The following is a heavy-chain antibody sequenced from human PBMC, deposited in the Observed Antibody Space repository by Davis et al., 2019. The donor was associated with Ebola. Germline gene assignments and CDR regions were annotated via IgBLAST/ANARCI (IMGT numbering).Heavy chain of an antibody. CDR2: ISGTSDSI. CDR1: GFPFTSYT. Sequence: GGSLRLSCAASGFPFTSYTLNWVRQAPGKGLEWISYISGTSDSIVYADSVKGRFTVSRYNAKNSVFLQMNNLRDGDTAVYYCARRTYKNFDLWGPGTLVTVSS. D-gene: IGHD3-10*01. V-gene: IGHV3-48*02. J-gene: IGHJ2*01. CDR3: ARRTYKNFDL.